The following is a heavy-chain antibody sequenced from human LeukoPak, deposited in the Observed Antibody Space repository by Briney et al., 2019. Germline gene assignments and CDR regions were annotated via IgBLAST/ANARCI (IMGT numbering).Heavy chain of an antibody. Sequence: GGSLRLSCAASGFTFSDYYMSWIRQAPGKGLEWVAYISSSGSTIYYADSVKGRFTISRDNAKNPLYLQMNSLRAEDTAVYYCARGGNYYDSSGYYYRDDAFDIWGQRTMVTVSS. CDR3: ARGGNYYDSSGYYYRDDAFDI. CDR2: ISSSGSTI. D-gene: IGHD3-22*01. CDR1: GFTFSDYY. J-gene: IGHJ3*02. V-gene: IGHV3-11*01.